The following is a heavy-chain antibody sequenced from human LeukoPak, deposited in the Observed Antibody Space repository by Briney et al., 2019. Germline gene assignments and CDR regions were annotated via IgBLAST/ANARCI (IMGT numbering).Heavy chain of an antibody. Sequence: PSEPLSLTCTVSGGSISSSSYYWGWIRQPPGKGLEWIGSIYYSGSTYYNPSLKSRVTIPVDTSKNQFSLKLTSVTAADTAVYYCARHSEMATIRTGFDYWGQGTLVTVSS. CDR3: ARHSEMATIRTGFDY. CDR1: GGSISSSSYY. D-gene: IGHD5-24*01. CDR2: IYYSGST. V-gene: IGHV4-39*01. J-gene: IGHJ4*02.